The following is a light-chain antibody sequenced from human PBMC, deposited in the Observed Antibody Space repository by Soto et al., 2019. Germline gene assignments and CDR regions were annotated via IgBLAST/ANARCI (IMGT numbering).Light chain of an antibody. CDR1: QSISSY. V-gene: IGKV1-39*01. J-gene: IGKJ3*01. CDR3: QESYSTPLT. CDR2: AAS. Sequence: DIQMTQSPSSLSASVGDRVTITCRASQSISSYLNWYQQKPGKAPKLLIYAASSLQSGIPSRFSGSGSGTDFTLTISSPQPEAFVNYYCQESYSTPLTFGPGTKVDIK.